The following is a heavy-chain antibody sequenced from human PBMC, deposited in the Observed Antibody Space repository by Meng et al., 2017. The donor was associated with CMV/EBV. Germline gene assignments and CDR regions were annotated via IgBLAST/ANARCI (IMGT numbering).Heavy chain of an antibody. Sequence: GESLKISCAASGFSFSTFGTHWVRQAPGKGLEWVALIWHDGSNKYYADSVKGRFTISRDNSRNTLYLQMNSLRVEDTAVYYCAKGGVTGYFFDYWGQGTLVTVSS. CDR1: GFSFSTFG. CDR3: AKGGVTGYFFDY. V-gene: IGHV3-33*06. D-gene: IGHD2-21*02. CDR2: IWHDGSNK. J-gene: IGHJ4*02.